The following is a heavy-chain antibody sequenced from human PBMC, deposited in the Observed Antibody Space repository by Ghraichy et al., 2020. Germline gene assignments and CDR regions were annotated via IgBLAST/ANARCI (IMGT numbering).Heavy chain of an antibody. V-gene: IGHV4-39*07. D-gene: IGHD4-23*01. J-gene: IGHJ4*02. Sequence: SETLSLTCTVSHGSIISNNHNWGWIRQPPGKGLEWIGSVYYTGSTYYNPSLRSRVAISVDTSKNQFSLNLNSVTAADTAVYYCSRVPNGNPADYRGQGNLVTVSS. CDR1: HGSIISNNHN. CDR3: SRVPNGNPADY. CDR2: VYYTGST.